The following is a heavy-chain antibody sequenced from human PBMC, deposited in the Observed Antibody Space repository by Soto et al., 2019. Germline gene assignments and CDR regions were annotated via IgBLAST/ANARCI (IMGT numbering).Heavy chain of an antibody. J-gene: IGHJ5*02. CDR1: GYTFTSYA. V-gene: IGHV1-3*01. CDR3: ARESRYCSGGSCYFLPGIDA. D-gene: IGHD2-15*01. Sequence: ASVKVSCKASGYTFTSYAMHWVRQAPGQRLEWMGWINAGNGNTKYSQKFQGRVTITRDTSASTAYMELSSLRSEDTAVYYCARESRYCSGGSCYFLPGIDALGQGTLVTVSS. CDR2: INAGNGNT.